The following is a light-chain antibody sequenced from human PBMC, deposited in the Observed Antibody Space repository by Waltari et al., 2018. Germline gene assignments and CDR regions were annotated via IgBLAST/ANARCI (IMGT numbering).Light chain of an antibody. CDR2: EVT. V-gene: IGLV2-23*02. CDR1: SRDVGTYNL. CDR3: CSYTSSSTKV. J-gene: IGLJ2*01. Sequence: QSALTQPASVSGSLGQSITISCPGTSRDVGTYNLVSWYQQHPGNPPKLIIYEVTKRPSGVSHRFSGSKSGNTASLTISGLQAADEADYYCCSYTSSSTKVFGGGTRLTVL.